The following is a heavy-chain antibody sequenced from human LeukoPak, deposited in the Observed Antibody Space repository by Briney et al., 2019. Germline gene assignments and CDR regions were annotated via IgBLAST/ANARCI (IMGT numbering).Heavy chain of an antibody. CDR3: ARDRAPYNYVISAYYFYY. V-gene: IGHV1-2*02. CDR2: INPNSGCT. Sequence: ASVTVSCKASGYTFPGHYMHWVRQPPGHGLEWMGWINPNSGCTNYPQKFQGRVTMTRDTSISTAYMELSRLRSDDTAVYYCARDRAPYNYVISAYYFYYSGQGTLVTVSS. J-gene: IGHJ4*02. CDR1: GYTFPGHY. D-gene: IGHD3-10*02.